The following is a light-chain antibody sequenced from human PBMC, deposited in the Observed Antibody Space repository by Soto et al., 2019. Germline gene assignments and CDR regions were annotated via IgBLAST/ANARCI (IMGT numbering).Light chain of an antibody. CDR2: DAF. CDR1: QGLSGY. Sequence: EIVLTQFQATRSFSPGETATLSCRVSQGLSGYIAWYQQKPVQPPRLLIYDAFNRATGIPARFSGSGSWTDFTLTISSQGRKDFWVYYCHRYSNWQYTVGRGTKLEIK. CDR3: HRYSNWQYT. J-gene: IGKJ2*01. V-gene: IGKV3-11*01.